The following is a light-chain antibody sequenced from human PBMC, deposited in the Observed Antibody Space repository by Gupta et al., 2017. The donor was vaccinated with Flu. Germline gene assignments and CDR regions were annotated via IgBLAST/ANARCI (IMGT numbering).Light chain of an antibody. J-gene: IGLJ1*01. CDR1: SSDVGNYNL. Sequence: QPALTQPASVSGSPGQSITISCTGTSSDVGNYNLVSWYQHHPGKAPKLIIYTVNMRPSGVSNRFSGSKSGNTAALTITGLQAEDEADYYCYSYAGSGTLGVFGTGTKVTVL. CDR3: YSYAGSGTLGV. V-gene: IGLV2-23*02. CDR2: TVN.